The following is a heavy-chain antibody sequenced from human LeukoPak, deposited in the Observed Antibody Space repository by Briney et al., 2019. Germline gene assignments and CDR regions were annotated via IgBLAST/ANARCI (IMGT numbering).Heavy chain of an antibody. Sequence: QPGGSLRLSCATSGFTFRSYGMHWVRQAPGKGLEWVAIIWYDGSNKYYADSVKGRFTISRDNSKNTLYLQMNSLRVEDTAVYYCAKAFSDSGSYYYYYYRDVWGKGTTVTVSS. J-gene: IGHJ6*03. CDR2: IWYDGSNK. V-gene: IGHV3-30*02. CDR1: GFTFRSYG. CDR3: AKAFSDSGSYYYYYYRDV. D-gene: IGHD1-26*01.